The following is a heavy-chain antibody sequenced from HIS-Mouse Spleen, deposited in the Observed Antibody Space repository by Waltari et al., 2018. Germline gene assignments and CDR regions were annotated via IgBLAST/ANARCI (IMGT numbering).Heavy chain of an antibody. CDR2: IYYSGST. Sequence: QLQLQESGPGLVKPSETLSLTCTVSGGSLRSQCYYWGWIRQPPGKGLEWIGSIYYSGSTYYNPSLKSRVTISVDTSKNQFSLKLSSVTAADTAVYYCAREIPYSSSWYDWYFDLWGRGTLVTVSS. J-gene: IGHJ2*01. CDR1: GGSLRSQCYY. CDR3: AREIPYSSSWYDWYFDL. V-gene: IGHV4-39*07. D-gene: IGHD6-13*01.